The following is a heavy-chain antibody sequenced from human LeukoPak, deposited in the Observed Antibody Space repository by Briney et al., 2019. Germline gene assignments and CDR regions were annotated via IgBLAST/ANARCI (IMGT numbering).Heavy chain of an antibody. CDR2: IPSGNT. Sequence: PSETLSLTCTVSGGSFSNDYWSWIRQPAGKGLEWIGRIPSGNTNYNPSLRSRITMSVDTAKNQFSLKLTSVTAADTAVYYCARGRVSSSTWHSTYYYYFYMDVWGKGTTVTVSS. D-gene: IGHD4-11*01. V-gene: IGHV4-4*07. CDR3: ARGRVSSSTWHSTYYYYFYMDV. J-gene: IGHJ6*03. CDR1: GGSFSNDY.